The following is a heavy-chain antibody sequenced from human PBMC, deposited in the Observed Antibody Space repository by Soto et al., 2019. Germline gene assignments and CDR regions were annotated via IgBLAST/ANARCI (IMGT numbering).Heavy chain of an antibody. J-gene: IGHJ6*02. V-gene: IGHV3-33*01. CDR3: ARVDCSGGSCPYGMDV. CDR1: GFTFSSYG. Sequence: GGSLRLSCAASGFTFSSYGMHWVRQAPGKGQEWVAVIWYDGSNKYYADSVKGRFTISRDNSKNTLYLQMNSLRAEDTAVYYCARVDCSGGSCPYGMDVWGQGTTVTVSS. CDR2: IWYDGSNK. D-gene: IGHD2-15*01.